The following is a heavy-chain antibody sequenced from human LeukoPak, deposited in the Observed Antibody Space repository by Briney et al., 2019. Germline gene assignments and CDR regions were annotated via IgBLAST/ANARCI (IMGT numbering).Heavy chain of an antibody. Sequence: PGRSLRLSCAASGFTFSSYAMHWVRQAPGKGLEWVAVISYDGSNKYYADSVKGRFTISRDNSKNTLYLQMNSLRAEDTAVYYCATLGYCSSTSCYTGGYWGQGTLVTVSS. CDR3: ATLGYCSSTSCYTGGY. D-gene: IGHD2-2*02. CDR2: ISYDGSNK. V-gene: IGHV3-30-3*01. CDR1: GFTFSSYA. J-gene: IGHJ4*02.